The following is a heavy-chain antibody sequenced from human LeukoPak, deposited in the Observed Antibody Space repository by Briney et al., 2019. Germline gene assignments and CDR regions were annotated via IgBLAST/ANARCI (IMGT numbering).Heavy chain of an antibody. Sequence: GASVKVSCKASGYTFTDYYMHWVRQAPGQGLEWMGIINPSGGSTSYAQKFQGRVTMTRDTSTSTVYMELSSLRSEDTAVYYCARDQYYDILTGYYWNGGPWGMDVWGQGTTVTVSS. V-gene: IGHV1-46*01. CDR3: ARDQYYDILTGYYWNGGPWGMDV. D-gene: IGHD3-9*01. CDR1: GYTFTDYY. CDR2: INPSGGST. J-gene: IGHJ6*02.